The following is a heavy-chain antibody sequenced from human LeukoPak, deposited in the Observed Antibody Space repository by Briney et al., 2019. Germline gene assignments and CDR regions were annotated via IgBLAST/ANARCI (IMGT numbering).Heavy chain of an antibody. J-gene: IGHJ4*02. Sequence: PSETLSLTCTVSGGSISSSSYYWSWIRQPPGKGLEWIGYIYYSGSTNYNPSLKSRVTISVDTSKNQFSLKLSSVTAADTAVYYCARHQAAAGPYYFDYWGQGTLVTVSS. D-gene: IGHD6-13*01. CDR2: IYYSGST. CDR3: ARHQAAAGPYYFDY. V-gene: IGHV4-61*05. CDR1: GGSISSSSYY.